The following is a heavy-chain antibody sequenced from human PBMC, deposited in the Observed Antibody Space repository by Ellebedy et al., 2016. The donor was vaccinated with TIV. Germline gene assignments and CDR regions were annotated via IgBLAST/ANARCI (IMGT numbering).Heavy chain of an antibody. J-gene: IGHJ5*02. Sequence: GESLKISXAASGFTFSDSTTHWVRQASGKGLEWVGRIRSKANNYATAYAAPLKGRFTISRDDSKNTVYLQMNSLKTEDTAVYYCTKATFDPWGQGTLVTVSS. CDR3: TKATFDP. V-gene: IGHV3-73*01. CDR1: GFTFSDST. CDR2: IRSKANNYAT.